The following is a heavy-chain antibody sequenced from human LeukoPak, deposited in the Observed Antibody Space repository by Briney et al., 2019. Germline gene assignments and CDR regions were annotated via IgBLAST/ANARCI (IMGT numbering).Heavy chain of an antibody. CDR2: ISSSSSTI. CDR3: ARDGMPYYYDSSGSRWYNWFDP. Sequence: PGGSLRLSCAASGFTFSSYSMNWGRQAPGKGLEWVSYISSSSSTIYYADSVKGRFTISRDNAKNSLYLQMNSLRDEDTAVYYCARDGMPYYYDSSGSRWYNWFDPWGQGTLVTVSS. J-gene: IGHJ5*02. V-gene: IGHV3-48*02. D-gene: IGHD3-22*01. CDR1: GFTFSSYS.